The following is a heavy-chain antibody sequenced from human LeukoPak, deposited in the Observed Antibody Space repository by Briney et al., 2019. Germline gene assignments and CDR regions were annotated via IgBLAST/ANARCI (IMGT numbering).Heavy chain of an antibody. J-gene: IGHJ4*02. D-gene: IGHD2-8*02. Sequence: PSETLSLTCTVAGASLNNYHWTWIRQPAGKGLEWIGRIYLSGLSTSGSTNYNPSLSSRVTMSLDTSKKQFFLNLTSVTAADTAVYYCTRVLRYCTGNSCLPVVSGLDYWGQGTLVTVSS. CDR1: GASLNNYH. V-gene: IGHV4-4*07. CDR2: IYLSGLSTSGST. CDR3: TRVLRYCTGNSCLPVVSGLDY.